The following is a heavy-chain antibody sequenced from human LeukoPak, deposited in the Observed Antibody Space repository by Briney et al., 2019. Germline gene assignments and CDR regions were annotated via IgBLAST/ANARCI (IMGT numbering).Heavy chain of an antibody. Sequence: ASVKVSCKVSGYTLTELSMHWVRQAPGKGLEWMGGFDPEDGETIYAQKFQGRVTMTEDTSTDTAYMELSSLRSEDTAVYYCATVLPVLQIDGSIVVVPAAISNWFDPWGQGTLVTVSS. CDR2: FDPEDGET. J-gene: IGHJ5*02. D-gene: IGHD2-2*02. CDR3: ATVLPVLQIDGSIVVVPAAISNWFDP. V-gene: IGHV1-24*01. CDR1: GYTLTELS.